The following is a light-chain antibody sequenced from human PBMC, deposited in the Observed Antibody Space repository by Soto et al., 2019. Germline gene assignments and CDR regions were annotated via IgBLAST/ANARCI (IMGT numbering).Light chain of an antibody. CDR2: DVS. CDR1: RSDVGGYNY. Sequence: QSALTQPASVSGSPGQSITISCTGTRSDVGGYNYVSWYQQHPGKAPKLLIYDVSIRPSGASNRFAGSKSGNTASLTISGLQAEDEADYYCNSYTSSSTVIFGGGTKLTVL. CDR3: NSYTSSSTVI. V-gene: IGLV2-14*03. J-gene: IGLJ2*01.